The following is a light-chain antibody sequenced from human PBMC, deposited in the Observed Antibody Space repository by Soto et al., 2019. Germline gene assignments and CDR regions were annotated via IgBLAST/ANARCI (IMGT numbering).Light chain of an antibody. CDR2: GAS. CDR1: QSISISY. V-gene: IGKV3-20*01. CDR3: QQYDSSPPFALT. Sequence: EIVLTQSPGTLSLSPGERATLSCRASQSISISYLAWYQQRPGQAPRLLIYGASGRATGIPGRFSGTGSGTDFTLTINRLEPEDFAVYYCQQYDSSPPFALTFGGGTKVDIK. J-gene: IGKJ4*01.